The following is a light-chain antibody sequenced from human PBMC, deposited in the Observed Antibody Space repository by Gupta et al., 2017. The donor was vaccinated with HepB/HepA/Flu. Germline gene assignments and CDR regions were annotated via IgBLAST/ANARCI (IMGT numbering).Light chain of an antibody. CDR2: KAS. Sequence: DIQMTQSPSTLSASVGDRVTITCRASQSLNNWLAWYQQKPGKAPKLLTCKASNLENGGPSRFSGSGSGPEFTLTISILQPDEFATYYCQQYQTYPWMFGQGTKVEIK. V-gene: IGKV1-5*03. J-gene: IGKJ1*01. CDR3: QQYQTYPWM. CDR1: QSLNNW.